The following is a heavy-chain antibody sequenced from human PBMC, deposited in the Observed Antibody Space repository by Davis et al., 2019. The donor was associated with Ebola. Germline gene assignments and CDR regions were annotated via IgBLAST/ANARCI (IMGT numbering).Heavy chain of an antibody. V-gene: IGHV4-59*11. CDR3: ARDTYSSGWYQYFDY. Sequence: SETLSLTCTVSGGSISSHYWTWIRQTPGKGLEWIGYIYNSATTKYNPSLKGRVTISVDTSKNQVSLKLTSVSAADTAVYYCARDTYSSGWYQYFDYWGQGTLVTVSS. CDR1: GGSISSHY. CDR2: IYNSATT. D-gene: IGHD6-19*01. J-gene: IGHJ4*02.